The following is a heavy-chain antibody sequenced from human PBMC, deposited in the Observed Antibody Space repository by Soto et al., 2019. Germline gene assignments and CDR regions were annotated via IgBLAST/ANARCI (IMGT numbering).Heavy chain of an antibody. CDR2: ISYDGSNK. J-gene: IGHJ5*02. CDR3: AKETYGGAAGT. Sequence: QVQLVESGGGVVQPGRSLRLSCAASGFTFSSYGMHWVRQAPGKGLEWGAVISYDGSNKYYADSVKGRFTISRDNSKNTLYLQMNSLRAEDTALYYCAKETYGGAAGTWGQGTLVTVSS. CDR1: GFTFSSYG. D-gene: IGHD6-13*01. V-gene: IGHV3-30*18.